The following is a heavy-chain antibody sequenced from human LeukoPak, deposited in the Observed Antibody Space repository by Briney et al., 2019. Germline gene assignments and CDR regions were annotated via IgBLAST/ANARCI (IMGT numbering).Heavy chain of an antibody. CDR2: MNPNSGNT. Sequence: ASVKVSCKASGYTFTSYDINWVRQATGQGLEWMGWMNPNSGNTGYAQKFQGRVTITRNTSISTAYMELSSLRSEYTAVYYCARVRYRLAETYIDYWGQGTLVTVSS. CDR1: GYTFTSYD. CDR3: ARVRYRLAETYIDY. D-gene: IGHD3-16*01. V-gene: IGHV1-8*03. J-gene: IGHJ4*02.